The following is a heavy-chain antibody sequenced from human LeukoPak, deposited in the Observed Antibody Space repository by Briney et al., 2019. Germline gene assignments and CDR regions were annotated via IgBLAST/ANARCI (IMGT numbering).Heavy chain of an antibody. CDR2: IYHSGST. J-gene: IGHJ6*03. D-gene: IGHD2-2*02. CDR1: GGSISSGGYY. V-gene: IGHV4-30-2*01. CDR3: ARRTRCTSCYNYYYYYMDV. Sequence: SETLSLTCTVSGGSISSGGYYWSWIRQPPGKGLEWIGYIYHSGSTYYNPSLKSRVTISVDRSKNQFSLKLCSVTAADTAVYYCARRTRCTSCYNYYYYYMDVWGKGTTVTVSS.